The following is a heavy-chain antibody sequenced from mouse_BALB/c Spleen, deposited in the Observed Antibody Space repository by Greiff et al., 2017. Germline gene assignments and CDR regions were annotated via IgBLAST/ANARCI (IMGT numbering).Heavy chain of an antibody. D-gene: IGHD1-2*01. CDR2: ISSGSSTI. CDR3: AVHYGYDAMDC. CDR1: GFTFSSFG. V-gene: IGHV5-17*02. Sequence: EVMLVESGGGLVQPGGSRKLSCAASGFTFSSFGMHWVRQAPEKGLEWVAYISSGSSTIYYADTVKGRFTISRDNPKNTLFLQMTSLRSEDTAMYYCAVHYGYDAMDCWGQGTSVTVSS. J-gene: IGHJ4*01.